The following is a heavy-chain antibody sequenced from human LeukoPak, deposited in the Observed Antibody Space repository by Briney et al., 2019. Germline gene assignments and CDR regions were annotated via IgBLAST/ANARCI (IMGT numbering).Heavy chain of an antibody. V-gene: IGHV4-34*01. Sequence: SETLSLTCAVYGVSFSGYYWSWIRQPPGKGLEWIGEINHSGSTNYNPSLKSRVTISVDTSKNQFSLKLSSVTAADTAVYYCARGGLFYYDSSGYHDYWGQGTLVTVSS. D-gene: IGHD3-22*01. CDR1: GVSFSGYY. CDR2: INHSGST. J-gene: IGHJ4*02. CDR3: ARGGLFYYDSSGYHDY.